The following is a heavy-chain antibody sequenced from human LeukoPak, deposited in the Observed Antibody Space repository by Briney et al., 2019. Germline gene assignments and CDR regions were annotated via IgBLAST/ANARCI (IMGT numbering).Heavy chain of an antibody. CDR1: GGSISSYY. V-gene: IGHV4-59*01. CDR3: ANYYDSSGFDY. Sequence: SSETLSLTCTVSGGSISSYYWSWIRQPPGKGLGWIGYISYSGSTNYNPSLKSRVTISVDTSKNQFSLKLSSVTAADTAVYYCANYYDSSGFDYWGQGALVTVSS. CDR2: ISYSGST. D-gene: IGHD3-22*01. J-gene: IGHJ4*02.